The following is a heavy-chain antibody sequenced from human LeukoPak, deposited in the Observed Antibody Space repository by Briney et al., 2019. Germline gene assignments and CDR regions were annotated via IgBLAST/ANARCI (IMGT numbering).Heavy chain of an antibody. CDR3: ARGIYSYGSVVSDYYYYYMDV. Sequence: GASVKVSCKASGYTFTGYYMHWVRQAPGQGLEWMGWINPNSGGTNYAQKFQGRVTMTRDTSISTAYMELSRLRSDDTAVYYCARGIYSYGSVVSDYYYYYMDVWGKGTTVTVSS. CDR1: GYTFTGYY. CDR2: INPNSGGT. D-gene: IGHD5-18*01. J-gene: IGHJ6*03. V-gene: IGHV1-2*02.